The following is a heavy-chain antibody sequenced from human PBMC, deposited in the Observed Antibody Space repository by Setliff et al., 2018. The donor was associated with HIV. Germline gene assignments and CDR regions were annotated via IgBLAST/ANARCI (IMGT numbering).Heavy chain of an antibody. D-gene: IGHD2-15*01. CDR3: ARARRAGSGPKYFQH. V-gene: IGHV4-34*01. Sequence: SETLSLSCAASGFSFSDYYMSWIRQPPGKGLEWIGEINHSGSTNYNPSLKSRVTMSVDKSKNQFSLRLSSVTAADTAVYYCARARRAGSGPKYFQHWGQGTLVTVSS. CDR1: GFSFSDYY. J-gene: IGHJ1*01. CDR2: INHSGST.